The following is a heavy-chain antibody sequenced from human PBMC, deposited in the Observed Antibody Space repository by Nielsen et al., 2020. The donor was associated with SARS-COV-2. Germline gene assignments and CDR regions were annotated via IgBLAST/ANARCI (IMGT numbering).Heavy chain of an antibody. J-gene: IGHJ5*02. D-gene: IGHD3-10*01. CDR1: GGSINSSNYY. CDR3: ARHGKTVRGVFITFEPWEQNWFDP. Sequence: SETLSLTCTVSGGSINSSNYYWGWIRQSPGKGLEWIGSIYYSGSTYYNPSLKSRVTISVDTSKNQFSLKLSSVTAADTAVYYCARHGKTVRGVFITFEPWEQNWFDPWGQGTLVTVSS. CDR2: IYYSGST. V-gene: IGHV4-39*01.